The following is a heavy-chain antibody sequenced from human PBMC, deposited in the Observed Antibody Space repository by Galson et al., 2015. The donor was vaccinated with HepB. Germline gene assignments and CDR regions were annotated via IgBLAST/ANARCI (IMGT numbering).Heavy chain of an antibody. V-gene: IGHV3-33*08. CDR3: ARDQAWGAGTGHY. D-gene: IGHD1-1*01. Sequence: SLRLSCAVSGFTFSSVGMHWFRQTPGQGLEWVGVIWYDGSNQYYSDSVKGRFTISRDNSRSTLYLQMNNLRGEDTAVYYCARDQAWGAGTGHYWGQGTRVTVSS. J-gene: IGHJ4*02. CDR2: IWYDGSNQ. CDR1: GFTFSSVG.